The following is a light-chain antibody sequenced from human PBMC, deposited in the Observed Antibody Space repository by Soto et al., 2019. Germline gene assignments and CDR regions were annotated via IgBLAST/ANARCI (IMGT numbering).Light chain of an antibody. J-gene: IGKJ1*01. CDR3: QQSYSTSWT. CDR1: QTISSC. V-gene: IGKV1-39*01. Sequence: DIQMTQSPSTLSGSVGDRVTITCRATQTISSCLAWYQQKPGKAPKLLIYAASSLQSGVPSRFSGSGSGTDFTLTISSLQPEDFATYYCQQSYSTSWTFGQGTKVDNK. CDR2: AAS.